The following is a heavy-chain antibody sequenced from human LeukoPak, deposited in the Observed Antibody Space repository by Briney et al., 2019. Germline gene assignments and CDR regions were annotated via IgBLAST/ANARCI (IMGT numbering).Heavy chain of an antibody. D-gene: IGHD1-26*01. CDR1: GFTFSSYG. J-gene: IGHJ3*02. Sequence: GGSLRLSCAASGFTFSSYGMHWVRQAPGKGLEWVAVIWYDGSNKYYADSVKGRFTISRDNSKSTLYLQMNSLRAEDTAVYYCARGSKLVGATKRAGAFDIWGQGTMVTVSS. CDR2: IWYDGSNK. V-gene: IGHV3-33*01. CDR3: ARGSKLVGATKRAGAFDI.